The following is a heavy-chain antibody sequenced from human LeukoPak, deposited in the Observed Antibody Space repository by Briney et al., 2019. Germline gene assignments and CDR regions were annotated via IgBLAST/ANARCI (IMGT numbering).Heavy chain of an antibody. CDR1: GYFVSSGYY. CDR2: IFHSGSI. Sequence: SETLSLTCAVSGYFVSSGYYRGWIRQSPGRGLEWIATIFHSGSIYYNPSLKSRVTLSVDTSKNQFTLKLISVTAADTAVYYYARIGGPHYYDSSSYYPAAFDVWGQGTMVSVSS. D-gene: IGHD3-22*01. V-gene: IGHV4-38-2*01. CDR3: ARIGGPHYYDSSSYYPAAFDV. J-gene: IGHJ3*01.